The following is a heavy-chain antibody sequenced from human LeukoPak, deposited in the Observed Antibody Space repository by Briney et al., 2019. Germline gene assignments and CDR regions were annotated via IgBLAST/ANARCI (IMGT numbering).Heavy chain of an antibody. CDR2: INPSGGST. Sequence: ASVKVSCKASGYTFTSYYMHWVRQAPGQGLEWMGIINPSGGSTSYAQKFQGRVTMIRDTSTSTVYMELSSLRSEDTAVYYCARGVTMVRGVIISPWFDPWGQGTLVTVSS. CDR1: GYTFTSYY. CDR3: ARGVTMVRGVIISPWFDP. V-gene: IGHV1-46*01. J-gene: IGHJ5*02. D-gene: IGHD3-10*01.